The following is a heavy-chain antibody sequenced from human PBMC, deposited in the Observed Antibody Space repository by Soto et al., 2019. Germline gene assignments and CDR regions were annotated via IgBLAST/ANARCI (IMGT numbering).Heavy chain of an antibody. J-gene: IGHJ4*02. CDR2: INAGNGNT. D-gene: IGHD3-22*01. Sequence: GDSVKVSCKASGYTFTSYAMHWVRQAPGQRLEWMGWINAGNGNTKYSQKFQGRVTITRDTSASTAYMELSSLRSEDTAVYYCARDYDSSGYRNYVFDYWCQGILVTVS. CDR3: ARDYDSSGYRNYVFDY. V-gene: IGHV1-3*01. CDR1: GYTFTSYA.